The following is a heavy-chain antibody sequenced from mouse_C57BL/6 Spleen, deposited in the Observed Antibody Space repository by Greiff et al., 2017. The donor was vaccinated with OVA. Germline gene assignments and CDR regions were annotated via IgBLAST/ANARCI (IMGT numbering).Heavy chain of an antibody. Sequence: QVQLQQPGAELVRPGSSVKLSCKASGYTFTSYWMHWVKQRPIQGLEWIGNIDPSDSETHYNQKFKVKATLTVDKSSSTAYMQRSSLTSEDSAVYYSARSTGWLLPCCDYWGQGTTLTVSS. CDR2: IDPSDSET. J-gene: IGHJ2*01. D-gene: IGHD2-3*01. CDR3: ARSTGWLLPCCDY. CDR1: GYTFTSYW. V-gene: IGHV1-52*01.